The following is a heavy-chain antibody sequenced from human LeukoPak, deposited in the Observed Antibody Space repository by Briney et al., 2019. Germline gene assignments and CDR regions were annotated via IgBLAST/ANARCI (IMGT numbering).Heavy chain of an antibody. V-gene: IGHV3-48*02. CDR1: GFIFSTYS. CDR3: ARGGLGSWTFDS. Sequence: PGGSLRLSCAASGFIFSTYSMNWVRQAPGMGLEWVSYVSGSGDTIHYADSVMGRFTISRDNAKYSLYLQMNSLRDEDTAVYYCARGGLGSWTFDSWGQGTLVTVSS. D-gene: IGHD1-26*01. CDR2: VSGSGDTI. J-gene: IGHJ4*02.